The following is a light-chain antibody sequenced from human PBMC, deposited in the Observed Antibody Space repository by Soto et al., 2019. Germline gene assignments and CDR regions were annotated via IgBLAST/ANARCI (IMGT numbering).Light chain of an antibody. CDR2: GAS. CDR3: QQYNNWPPWT. J-gene: IGKJ1*01. CDR1: QSVNNN. V-gene: IGKV3-15*01. Sequence: EIVMTQSPATLSVSPGERATLSCRASQSVNNNLAWYQQKPGQAPRLLIYGASTRATSTPARFSGSGSGTEFTLTISSLQSEDFAVYYCQQYNNWPPWTFGQGTKVEIK.